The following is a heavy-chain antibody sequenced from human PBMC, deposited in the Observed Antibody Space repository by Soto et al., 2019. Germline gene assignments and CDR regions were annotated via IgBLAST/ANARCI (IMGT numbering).Heavy chain of an antibody. V-gene: IGHV4-39*01. CDR3: ARPTDGTSFDP. CDR1: GGSISSSSYY. CDR2: IYYSGST. J-gene: IGHJ5*02. Sequence: SETLSLTCTVSGGSISSSSYYWGWIRQPPGKGLEWIGSIYYSGSTYYNPSLKSRVTISVDTSKNQFSLKLSSVTAADTAVYYCARPTDGTSFDPWGQGTLVTVSS.